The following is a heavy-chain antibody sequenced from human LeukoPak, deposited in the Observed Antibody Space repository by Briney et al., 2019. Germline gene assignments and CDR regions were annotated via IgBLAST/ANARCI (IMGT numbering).Heavy chain of an antibody. CDR1: GFTFDDYG. CDR3: AKDLTFRVVAASGIVP. D-gene: IGHD2-15*01. CDR2: ISGSGGST. J-gene: IGHJ5*02. V-gene: IGHV3-23*01. Sequence: HPGGSLRLSCAASGFTFDDYGMSWVRQAPGKGLEWVSAISGSGGSTYYADSVKGRFTISRDNSKNTLYLQMNSLRAEDTAVYYCAKDLTFRVVAASGIVPSGQRTLVTVSS.